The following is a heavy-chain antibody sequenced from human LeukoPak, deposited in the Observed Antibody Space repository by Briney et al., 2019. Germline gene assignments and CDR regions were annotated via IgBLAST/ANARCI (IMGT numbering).Heavy chain of an antibody. CDR2: ISYDGSNK. CDR3: WWFGEHFDY. V-gene: IGHV3-30*03. CDR1: GFTFSSYG. D-gene: IGHD3-10*01. Sequence: GGSLRLSCAASGFTFSSYGMHWVRQAPGKGLEWVAVISYDGSNKYYADSVKGRFTISRDNSRNTLYLQMNSLRAEDTAVYYCWWFGEHFDYWGQGTLVTVSS. J-gene: IGHJ4*02.